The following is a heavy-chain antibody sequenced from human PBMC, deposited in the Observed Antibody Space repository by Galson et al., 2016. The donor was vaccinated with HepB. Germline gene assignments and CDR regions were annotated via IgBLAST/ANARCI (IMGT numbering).Heavy chain of an antibody. J-gene: IGHJ4*02. CDR3: AIWRSLGVVILDS. CDR1: GYTFTTHD. V-gene: IGHV1-8*01. CDR2: VNPGTGNS. Sequence: SVKVSCKASGYTFTTHDLSWVRQASGQGPEWLGYVNPGTGNSGYAPTFRGRVTMTRNTSIDPVYLELNSLRSEDTAIYYCAIWRSLGVVILDSWGQGTVVTVSS. D-gene: IGHD3-3*01.